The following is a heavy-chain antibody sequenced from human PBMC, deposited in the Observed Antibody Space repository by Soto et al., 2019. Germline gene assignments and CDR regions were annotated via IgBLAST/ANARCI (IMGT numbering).Heavy chain of an antibody. CDR3: ARLRGYRFWFDP. D-gene: IGHD5-18*01. J-gene: IGHJ5*02. CDR2: IYYSGSS. Sequence: PSETLSLTCTVSGGSISSGDYYWSWIRQPPGKGLVWIGYIYYSGSSYYNPSLKSRVTISVYTSKNNFSLKLSSVFSSDTAVYYCARLRGYRFWFDPWGQGTLVTVSS. CDR1: GGSISSGDYY. V-gene: IGHV4-30-4*01.